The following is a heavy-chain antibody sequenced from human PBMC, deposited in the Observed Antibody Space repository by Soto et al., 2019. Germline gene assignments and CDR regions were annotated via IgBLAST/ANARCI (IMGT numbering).Heavy chain of an antibody. V-gene: IGHV3-30*01. D-gene: IGHD2-21*02. CDR3: ARDGDCGSDYKALDY. CDR1: GFVFSSYA. J-gene: IGHJ4*02. Sequence: QVQLVESGGGVAQPGRSLRLSCAASGFVFSSYAMHWVRQAPGKGLEWVAAISYDGINKYYADSVKGRFTISRDNSKNTLYLQMNSLRTEDTAVYYCARDGDCGSDYKALDYWGQGTLVTVAS. CDR2: ISYDGINK.